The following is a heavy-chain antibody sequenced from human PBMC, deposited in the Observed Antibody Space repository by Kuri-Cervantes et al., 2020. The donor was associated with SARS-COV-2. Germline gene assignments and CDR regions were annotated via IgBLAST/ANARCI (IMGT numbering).Heavy chain of an antibody. CDR2: IWYDGSNK. Sequence: GESLKISCAASGFTFSSYGMHWVRQAPGKGLEWVAVIWYDGSNKYYADSVKGRFTISRDNSKNTLYLQMNSLRAEDTAVYYCARSGERGIFGVVTGYYYYGMDVWGQGTTVTVSS. J-gene: IGHJ6*02. V-gene: IGHV3-33*01. D-gene: IGHD3-3*01. CDR1: GFTFSSYG. CDR3: ARSGERGIFGVVTGYYYYGMDV.